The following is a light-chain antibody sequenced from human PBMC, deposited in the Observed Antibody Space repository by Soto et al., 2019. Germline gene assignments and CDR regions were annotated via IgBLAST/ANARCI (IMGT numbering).Light chain of an antibody. CDR1: QSVNIY. J-gene: IGKJ4*01. Sequence: EILITQSPATLSVSPGARATLSCRATQSVNIYLAWYQQKPGQAPRLLIFGESYRATGITARFSGSGSGTEFNLTISSLQSEDFAVYYCQQHINWHLTFGRGTKVDIK. CDR2: GES. CDR3: QQHINWHLT. V-gene: IGKV3D-15*01.